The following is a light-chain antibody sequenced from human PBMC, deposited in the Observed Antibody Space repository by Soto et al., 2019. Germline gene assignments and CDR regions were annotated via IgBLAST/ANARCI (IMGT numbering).Light chain of an antibody. CDR3: QQRSDWPPIT. Sequence: ELPMTRSPAALSVSAEERATHSCRASQSMTTNLVWYQQKAGQAPRLLIYGASTRATGIPARFSGSGSGTEFTLTISSLEPEDFAVYYCQQRSDWPPITFAQGTRLEIK. CDR1: QSMTTN. V-gene: IGKV3-11*01. J-gene: IGKJ5*01. CDR2: GAS.